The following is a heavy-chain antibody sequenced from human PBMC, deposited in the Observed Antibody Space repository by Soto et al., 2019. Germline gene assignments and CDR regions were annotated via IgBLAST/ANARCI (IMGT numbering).Heavy chain of an antibody. CDR1: GGSISSSTYY. D-gene: IGHD5-12*01. Sequence: QLQLRESGPGLVQPSETLSLTCLVSGGSISSSTYYWGWIRQPPGKGLEWIGSIYYSGATYYNPCLRSRITISMDRSKNHFSLKLTSVTAADTAIYYCAPVGIGTTTVDYWGQGTLVTVSS. CDR2: IYYSGAT. V-gene: IGHV4-39*02. CDR3: APVGIGTTTVDY. J-gene: IGHJ4*02.